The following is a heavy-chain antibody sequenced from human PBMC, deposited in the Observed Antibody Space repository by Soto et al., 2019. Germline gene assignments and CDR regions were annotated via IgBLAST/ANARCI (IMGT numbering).Heavy chain of an antibody. V-gene: IGHV3-23*01. CDR2: IGGSGSSA. J-gene: IGHJ5*02. CDR1: GFTFKNFA. Sequence: EVQLLESGGGLVQPGGSLRLSCAASGFTFKNFAVSWVRQAPGKGMEWVSAIGGSGSSANYADSVKGRFTVSRDDSKSTLYLQMXXXXXXXTXLXXXXXXXXXYNGEWDWFDLWGQGTLVTVSS. CDR3: XXXXXXYNGEWDWFDL. D-gene: IGHD3-10*01.